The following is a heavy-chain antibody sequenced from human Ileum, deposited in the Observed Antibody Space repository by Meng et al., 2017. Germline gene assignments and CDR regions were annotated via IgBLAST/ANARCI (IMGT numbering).Heavy chain of an antibody. CDR1: GGSFNDYY. CDR3: VRGPARETHDFDY. CDR2: IHHSGRT. D-gene: IGHD1-26*01. Sequence: QVHLNQLGAGLLKPSETRSLTCAVLGGSFNDYYWSWVRHAPGKGLEWIGQIHHSGRTNYKSSLERRVTISVDTSKSQFSLKLTSVTAADTAMYYCVRGPARETHDFDYWGQGALVTVSS. J-gene: IGHJ4*02. V-gene: IGHV4-34*01.